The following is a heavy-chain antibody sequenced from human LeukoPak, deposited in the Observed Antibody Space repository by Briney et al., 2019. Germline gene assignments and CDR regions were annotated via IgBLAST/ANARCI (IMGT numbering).Heavy chain of an antibody. V-gene: IGHV3-23*01. CDR2: ISGSGDNT. CDR1: GFTFSSYA. Sequence: GGSLRLSCAASGFTFSSYAMSWVRQAPGKGLEWVSVISGSGDNTYYADSVKGRFTISGDNSKNTLYLQMNSLRAEDTAVYYCAKGSSPSCYSSCDYWGQGTLVTVSS. J-gene: IGHJ4*02. D-gene: IGHD2-2*02. CDR3: AKGSSPSCYSSCDY.